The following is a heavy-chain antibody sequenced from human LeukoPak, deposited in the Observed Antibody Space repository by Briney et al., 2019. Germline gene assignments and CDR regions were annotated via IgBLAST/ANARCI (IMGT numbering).Heavy chain of an antibody. CDR2: ISSSGSPI. D-gene: IGHD6-19*01. V-gene: IGHV3-11*01. CDR3: ARGWGSGWYYFDY. J-gene: IGHJ4*02. CDR1: GFTFSDDY. Sequence: GGSLRLSCAASGFTFSDDYMTWIRQAPGKGLEWVSYISSSGSPIYYADSVKGRFTISRDNAKNSLYLQMNSLRAEDTAVYYCARGWGSGWYYFDYWGQGTLVTVSS.